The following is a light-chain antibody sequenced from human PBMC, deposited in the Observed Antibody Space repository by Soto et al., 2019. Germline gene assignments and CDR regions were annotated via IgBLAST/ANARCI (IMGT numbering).Light chain of an antibody. CDR1: QSVSVN. J-gene: IGKJ3*01. Sequence: EIVMTQSPGTLSVSPGERATLSCRASQSVSVNLAWYQQKPGQAPRLLIYGVSTRATGIPARFSGSGSGAESPPTISRLQSEDSAVYYRQQYNDSPFTFGPGTKVDIK. V-gene: IGKV3-15*01. CDR2: GVS. CDR3: QQYNDSPFT.